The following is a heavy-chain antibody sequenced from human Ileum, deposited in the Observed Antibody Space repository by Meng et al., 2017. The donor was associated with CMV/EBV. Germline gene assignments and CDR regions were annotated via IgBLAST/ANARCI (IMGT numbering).Heavy chain of an antibody. Sequence: MSWVRQAPGKGLEWVSGISKSGGSTYYADSVKGRFIISRDNSKKTLHLQINSLRAEDTAVYFCAKVPSIPNSSGYYYAKFYYGMDVWGQGTTVTVSS. J-gene: IGHJ6*02. CDR2: ISKSGGST. CDR3: AKVPSIPNSSGYYYAKFYYGMDV. V-gene: IGHV3-23*01. D-gene: IGHD3-22*01.